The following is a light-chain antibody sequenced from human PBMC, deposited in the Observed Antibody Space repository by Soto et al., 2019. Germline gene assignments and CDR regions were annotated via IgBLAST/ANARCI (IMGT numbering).Light chain of an antibody. Sequence: EIVLTQSPGTLSLSPGERATLSCRASQSVSSSYLAWYKQKPGQAPRLLIYGASSRATGIPDRFRGSGSGTDFTLTISRLEPEDFAVYYCQQYGSSPSYTFGQGTKLEIK. CDR2: GAS. J-gene: IGKJ2*01. CDR1: QSVSSSY. CDR3: QQYGSSPSYT. V-gene: IGKV3-20*01.